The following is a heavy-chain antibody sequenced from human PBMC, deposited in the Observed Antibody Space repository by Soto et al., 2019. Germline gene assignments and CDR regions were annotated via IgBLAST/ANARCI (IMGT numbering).Heavy chain of an antibody. CDR2: ISAGNGNT. CDR1: GYTFTSYA. CDR3: ARGPGGPDGPGDY. J-gene: IGHJ4*02. Sequence: QVQLVQSGAEVKKPGASVKVSCKSSGYTFTSYAMHWVRQAPGQRLEWMGWISAGNGNTKYSQKFQGRVTITRDTSTSTAYMELTSLRSEDTAVYYCARGPGGPDGPGDYWGQGTIVTVSS. D-gene: IGHD2-15*01. V-gene: IGHV1-3*01.